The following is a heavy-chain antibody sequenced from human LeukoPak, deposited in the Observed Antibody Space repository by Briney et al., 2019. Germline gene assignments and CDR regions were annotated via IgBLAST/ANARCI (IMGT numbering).Heavy chain of an antibody. CDR3: ATGAGRLLGGSGYQY. Sequence: SVKVSCKASGGTFSSYTIRWVRQAPGQGLERLGRIIPIFGTANYAQKFQGRATITTDESTSTAYMELRSSRSEAPAVYYCATGAGRLLGGSGYQYWGQGTLVTVSS. J-gene: IGHJ4*02. V-gene: IGHV1-69*05. CDR1: GGTFSSYT. CDR2: IIPIFGTA. D-gene: IGHD3-22*01.